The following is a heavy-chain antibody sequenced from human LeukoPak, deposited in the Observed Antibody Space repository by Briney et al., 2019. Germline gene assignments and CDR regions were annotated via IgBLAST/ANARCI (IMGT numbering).Heavy chain of an antibody. V-gene: IGHV4-30-4*08. D-gene: IGHD3-3*01. Sequence: PSQTLSLTCTVSGGSISSGDYYWSWIRQPPGKGLEWIGYIYYSGSTYYNPSLKSRVTISVDTSKNQFSLKLSSVTAADTAVYYCARDPSRGYDFWSGYHFAFDIWGQGTMVTVSS. CDR2: IYYSGST. CDR3: ARDPSRGYDFWSGYHFAFDI. J-gene: IGHJ3*02. CDR1: GGSISSGDYY.